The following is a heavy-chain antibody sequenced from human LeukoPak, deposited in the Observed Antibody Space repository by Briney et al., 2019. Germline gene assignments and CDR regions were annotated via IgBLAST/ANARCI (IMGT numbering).Heavy chain of an antibody. J-gene: IGHJ5*02. Sequence: GGSLRLSCVASGFTFSTYAMIWVRQAPGKGLEWVSTISGSGGSTYYADSVKGRFTISRDNSKNTMYLQMNSLRADDTAIYYCAKTYRGDLLPRVYNWFDPWGQGTLVTVSS. D-gene: IGHD3-16*01. V-gene: IGHV3-23*01. CDR2: ISGSGGST. CDR1: GFTFSTYA. CDR3: AKTYRGDLLPRVYNWFDP.